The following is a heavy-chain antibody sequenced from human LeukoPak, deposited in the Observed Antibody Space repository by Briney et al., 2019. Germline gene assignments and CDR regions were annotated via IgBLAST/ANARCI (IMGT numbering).Heavy chain of an antibody. CDR3: ARQESRNYQYEGLDY. D-gene: IGHD3-16*01. CDR1: GFTFSNAW. CDR2: ISHNGGRK. V-gene: IGHV3-30*03. J-gene: IGHJ4*02. Sequence: GGSLRLSCAASGFTFSNAWMSWVRQAPGKGLEWVALISHNGGRKDYADSVKDRFTIDRDNSKNTVYLQMNSLRPDDTGIYSCARQESRNYQYEGLDYWGQGNLVTVSS.